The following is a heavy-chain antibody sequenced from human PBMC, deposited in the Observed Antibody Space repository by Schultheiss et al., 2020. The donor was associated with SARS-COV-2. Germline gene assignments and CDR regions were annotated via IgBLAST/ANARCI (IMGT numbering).Heavy chain of an antibody. Sequence: SQTLSLTCTVSGGSISSYYWSWIRQPPGKGLEWIGYIYYSGSTNYNPSLKSRVTISVDTSKNQFSLKLSSVTAADTAVYYCARGGNSGDAFDIWGQGTMVTVSS. J-gene: IGHJ3*02. CDR3: ARGGNSGDAFDI. CDR2: IYYSGST. D-gene: IGHD4-23*01. CDR1: GGSISSYY. V-gene: IGHV4-59*08.